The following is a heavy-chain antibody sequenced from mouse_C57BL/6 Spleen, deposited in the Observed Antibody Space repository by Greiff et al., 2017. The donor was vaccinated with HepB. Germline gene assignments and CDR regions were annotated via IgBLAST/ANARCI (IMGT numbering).Heavy chain of an antibody. CDR2: IDPSDSYT. Sequence: QVQLQQPGAELVKPGASVKLSCKASGYTFTSYWMQWVKQRPGQGLEWIGEIDPSDSYTNYNQKFKGKATLTVDTSSSTAYMQISSLTSEDSAVYHCARETATRRAMDYWCQGTSVTVSS. D-gene: IGHD1-2*01. CDR1: GYTFTSYW. J-gene: IGHJ4*01. V-gene: IGHV1-50*01. CDR3: ARETATRRAMDY.